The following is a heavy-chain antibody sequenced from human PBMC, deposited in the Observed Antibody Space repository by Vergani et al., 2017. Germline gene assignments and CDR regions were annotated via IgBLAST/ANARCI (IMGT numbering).Heavy chain of an antibody. CDR2: ISHDGSNK. Sequence: QVQLVESGGGVVQPGRSLRLSCAASGFTFSSYAMHWVRQAPGKGLEWVAVISHDGSNKYYADSVKGRFTISRDNSKNTLYLQMNSLKTEDTAVYYCTTDPKPTADYYGSGSYYKPGDFDYWGQGTLVTVSS. CDR1: GFTFSSYA. V-gene: IGHV3-30-3*01. CDR3: TTDPKPTADYYGSGSYYKPGDFDY. D-gene: IGHD3-10*01. J-gene: IGHJ4*02.